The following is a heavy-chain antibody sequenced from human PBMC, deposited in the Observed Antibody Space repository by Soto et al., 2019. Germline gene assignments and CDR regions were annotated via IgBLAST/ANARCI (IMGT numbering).Heavy chain of an antibody. CDR2: IYPGDSDT. J-gene: IGHJ5*02. CDR3: ARNYNTVTTLSWFDP. Sequence: PGESLKISCKGSGYSFTSYWIVWVRQMPGKGLEWMGIIYPGDSDTRYSPSFQGQVTISADKSISTAYLQWSSLKASDTAMYYCARNYNTVTTLSWFDPWGQGTLVTVSS. V-gene: IGHV5-51*01. D-gene: IGHD4-17*01. CDR1: GYSFTSYW.